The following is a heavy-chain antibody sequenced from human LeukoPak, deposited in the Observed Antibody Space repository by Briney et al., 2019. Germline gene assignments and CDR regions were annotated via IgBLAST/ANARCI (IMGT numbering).Heavy chain of an antibody. D-gene: IGHD3-22*01. J-gene: IGHJ4*02. V-gene: IGHV3-21*01. CDR2: ISSSSSYI. Sequence: GGSLRLPRAASGFTFSSYSMNWVRQAPGKGLEWVSSISSSSSYIYYADSVKGRFTISRDNAKNSLYLQMNSLRAEDTAVYYCARGALYDSSGYYYEAPDYWGQGTLVTVSS. CDR3: ARGALYDSSGYYYEAPDY. CDR1: GFTFSSYS.